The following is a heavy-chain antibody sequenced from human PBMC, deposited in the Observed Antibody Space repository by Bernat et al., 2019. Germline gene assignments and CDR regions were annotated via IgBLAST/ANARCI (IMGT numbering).Heavy chain of an antibody. CDR3: ARVAGGDYVWYFDL. J-gene: IGHJ2*01. V-gene: IGHV4-39*07. CDR2: KYFGGST. Sequence: QLQVQESGPGLVKPSETLSLTCTVSGGSISNTNYHWGWIRQPPGKGLEWIGSKYFGGSTYYNPSLKSRVTISEDTSKNQFSLKLSSVTAADTAVYYCARVAGGDYVWYFDLWGRGTLVTVSS. D-gene: IGHD2-21*02. CDR1: GGSISNTNYH.